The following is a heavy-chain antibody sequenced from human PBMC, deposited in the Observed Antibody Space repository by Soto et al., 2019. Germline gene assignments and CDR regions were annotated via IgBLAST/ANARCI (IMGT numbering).Heavy chain of an antibody. V-gene: IGHV3-33*01. Sequence: GGSLSLSCAAPGFTFSNYGMQWVRDAPGKGLEWVAVIWYDGSNKYYADSVKGRFTISRDNSKNTLYLQMNSLRAEDTAVYYCARDQIGITVVRGVTLDYWGQGTLVTVSS. CDR3: ARDQIGITVVRGVTLDY. D-gene: IGHD3-10*01. J-gene: IGHJ4*02. CDR1: GFTFSNYG. CDR2: IWYDGSNK.